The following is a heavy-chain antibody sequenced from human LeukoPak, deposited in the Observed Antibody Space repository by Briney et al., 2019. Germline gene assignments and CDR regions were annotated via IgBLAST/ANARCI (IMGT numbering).Heavy chain of an antibody. V-gene: IGHV3-9*01. CDR1: GFTFDDYA. D-gene: IGHD1-14*01. J-gene: IGHJ4*02. CDR2: ISWNSGSI. Sequence: GGSLRLSCAASGFTFDDYAMHWVRQAPGKGLEWVSGISWNSGSIGYADSVKGRFTISRDNAGNALYVQMNSLRAEDTAVYYCARAASAYHSDYYFDSWGQGTLVTVSS. CDR3: ARAASAYHSDYYFDS.